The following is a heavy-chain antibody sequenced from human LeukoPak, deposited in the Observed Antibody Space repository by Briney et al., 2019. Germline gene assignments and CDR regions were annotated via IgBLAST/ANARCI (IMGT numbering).Heavy chain of an antibody. V-gene: IGHV4-59*01. D-gene: IGHD6-19*01. CDR3: ARAGPIAVAGTGRFDY. CDR2: IHHTGKN. CDR1: GDSITSFY. Sequence: PSETLSLTCTVSGDSITSFYWNWVRQSPEKGLEWIGYIHHTGKNYYNPSLKSRITMSVDTSRSQFFLKLSSVTAADTAVYYCARAGPIAVAGTGRFDYWGQGTLVTVSS. J-gene: IGHJ4*02.